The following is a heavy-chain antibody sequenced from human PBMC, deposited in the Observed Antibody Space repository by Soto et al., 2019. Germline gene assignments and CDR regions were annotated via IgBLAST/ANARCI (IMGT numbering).Heavy chain of an antibody. D-gene: IGHD2-2*01. CDR1: GFTFSRYA. CDR2: ITSSSSTI. V-gene: IGHV3-48*01. CDR3: ARDIVVVPSAHSDY. Sequence: EVQLVESGGGLVQPGGSVRLSCAASGFTFSRYAMNWVRQAPGKGLEWVSFITSSSSTIYYADSVRGRFTISRDNAKNSLYLQMNSLRAEDTAIYSCARDIVVVPSAHSDYWGQGTLVTVSS. J-gene: IGHJ4*02.